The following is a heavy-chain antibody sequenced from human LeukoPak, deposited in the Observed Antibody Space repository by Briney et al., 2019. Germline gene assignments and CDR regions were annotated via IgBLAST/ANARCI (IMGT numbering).Heavy chain of an antibody. CDR3: ARGVSAALWFGEQYYFDY. J-gene: IGHJ4*02. Sequence: KPSETLSLTCAVYGVSFSGYYWSWIRQPPGKGLEWIGEINHSGSTNYNPSLKSRVTISVDTSKNQFSLKLSSVTAADTAVYYCARGVSAALWFGEQYYFDYWGQGTLVTVSS. CDR1: GVSFSGYY. V-gene: IGHV4-34*01. CDR2: INHSGST. D-gene: IGHD3-10*01.